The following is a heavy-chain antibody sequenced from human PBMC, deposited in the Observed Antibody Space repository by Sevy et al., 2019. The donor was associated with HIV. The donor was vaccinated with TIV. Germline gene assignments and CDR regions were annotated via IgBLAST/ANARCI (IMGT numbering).Heavy chain of an antibody. J-gene: IGHJ6*02. V-gene: IGHV3-53*01. CDR3: ARDGGGTYCGGDCYSVDYYYGMDV. CDR1: GFTVSSNY. Sequence: GGSLRLSCAASGFTVSSNYMSWVRQAPGKGLEWVSVIYSGGSTYYADSVKGRFTISRDNSKNTLYLQMNSPRAEDTAVYYCARDGGGTYCGGDCYSVDYYYGMDVWGQGTTVTVSS. CDR2: IYSGGST. D-gene: IGHD2-21*02.